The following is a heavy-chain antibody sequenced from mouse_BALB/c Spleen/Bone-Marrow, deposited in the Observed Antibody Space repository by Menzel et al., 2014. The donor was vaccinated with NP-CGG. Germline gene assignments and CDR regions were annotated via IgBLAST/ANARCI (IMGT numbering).Heavy chain of an antibody. V-gene: IGHV1-12*01. CDR2: IYPGNGDT. Sequence: QVQLKESGAELVKPGASVKMSCKASGYTFTSYNMHWVKQTPGQGLEWIGAIYPGNGDTSYYQKFKGKATLTADKSSSTAYMQLSSLTSEDSAVYYCARDGLLSDYWGQGTTLTVSS. CDR3: ARDGLLSDY. D-gene: IGHD2-3*01. CDR1: GYTFTSYN. J-gene: IGHJ2*01.